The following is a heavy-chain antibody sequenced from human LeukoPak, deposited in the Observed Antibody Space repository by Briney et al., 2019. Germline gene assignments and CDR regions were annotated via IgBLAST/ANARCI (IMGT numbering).Heavy chain of an antibody. J-gene: IGHJ3*02. CDR1: GHTFSNSG. CDR3: AREEQEAFDI. V-gene: IGHV1-18*01. D-gene: IGHD6-13*01. CDR2: ISASIGNT. Sequence: GASLKVSCKASGHTFSNSGISWVRQAPGQGLEWMGWISASIGNTNYAQKFQGRVTMTTDTYTTTVYMELRSLKSDDSAVYYCAREEQEAFDIWGQGTLVTVSP.